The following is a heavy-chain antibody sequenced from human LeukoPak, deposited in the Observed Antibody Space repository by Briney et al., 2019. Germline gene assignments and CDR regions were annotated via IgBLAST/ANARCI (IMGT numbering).Heavy chain of an antibody. CDR2: IFNSGST. CDR3: ARRIYGANPYYDY. J-gene: IGHJ4*02. CDR1: GGSFSGYY. Sequence: SETLSLTCAVYGGSFSGYYWSWIRQPPEKGLEWVGDIFNSGSTNNNPSLKGRVTTSVDTSKSKFSLQLRSVTAADTAVYYCARRIYGANPYYDYWGQGTLVTVSS. D-gene: IGHD4-23*01. V-gene: IGHV4-34*12.